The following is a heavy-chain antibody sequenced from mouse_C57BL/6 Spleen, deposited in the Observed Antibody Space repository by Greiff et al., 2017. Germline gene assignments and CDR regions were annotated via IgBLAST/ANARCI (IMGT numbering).Heavy chain of an antibody. CDR2: ISDGGSYT. CDR1: GFTFSSYA. J-gene: IGHJ4*01. Sequence: EVKVVESGGGLVKPGGSLKLSCAASGFTFSSYAMSWVRQTPDKRLAWVATISDGGSYTYYPDNVQGRFTISRDNAKNNLYLQMSHLKSEDTAMYYCARDIEYDDAMGDWGQGTLFTVSS. CDR3: ARDIEYDDAMGD. D-gene: IGHD2-14*01. V-gene: IGHV5-4*01.